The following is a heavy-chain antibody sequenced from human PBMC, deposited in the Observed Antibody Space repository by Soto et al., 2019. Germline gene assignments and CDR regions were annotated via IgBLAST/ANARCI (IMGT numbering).Heavy chain of an antibody. CDR3: ARVYGDYGWFDP. CDR1: GFTFDDYA. CDR2: ISWNSVSI. J-gene: IGHJ5*02. V-gene: IGHV3-9*01. D-gene: IGHD4-17*01. Sequence: VQLVESGGGLVQPGRSLRLSCAASGFTFDDYAMHWVRQAPGKGLEWVSGISWNSVSIGYADSVKGRFTISRDNAKNSLYLQMNSLRAEDTALYYCARVYGDYGWFDPGGQGTLVTVSS.